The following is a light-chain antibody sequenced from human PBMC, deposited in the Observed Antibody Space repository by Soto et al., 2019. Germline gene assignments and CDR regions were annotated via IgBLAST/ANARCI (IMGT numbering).Light chain of an antibody. CDR3: SSDTSSSLYV. Sequence: QSVLAQPASVSGPPGQSITISCTGTSSGVGGYNYVSWYQQHPGKAPKLMIYDVSNRPSGVSNRFSGSKSGNTASLTISGLQAEDEADYYCSSDTSSSLYVFGTGTKVTVL. V-gene: IGLV2-14*01. J-gene: IGLJ1*01. CDR2: DVS. CDR1: SSGVGGYNY.